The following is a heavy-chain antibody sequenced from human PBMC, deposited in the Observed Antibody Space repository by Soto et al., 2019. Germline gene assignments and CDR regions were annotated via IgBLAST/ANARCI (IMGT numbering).Heavy chain of an antibody. J-gene: IGHJ4*02. Sequence: PGGSLRLSFAASGFIFSSYSLSWVRQAPGKGLEWVSAISGSGTTTYYADSVKGRLTFSRDNSKNMLYLQMNSLRAEDTAVYYCAKTHRGWYTPSDSWGQGTLVTVSS. CDR1: GFIFSSYS. CDR3: AKTHRGWYTPSDS. V-gene: IGHV3-23*01. CDR2: ISGSGTTT. D-gene: IGHD6-19*01.